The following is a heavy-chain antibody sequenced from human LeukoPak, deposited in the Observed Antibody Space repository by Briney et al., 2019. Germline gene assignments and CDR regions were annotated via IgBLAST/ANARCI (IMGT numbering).Heavy chain of an antibody. CDR3: ARGRHIVVVPAAPHGYFQH. CDR2: INHSGST. Sequence: ASETLSLTCAVYGGSFSGYYWSWIRQPPGKGLEWIGVINHSGSTNYNPSLKSRVTISVDTSKNQFSLKLSSVTAADTAVYYCARGRHIVVVPAAPHGYFQHWGQGTLVTVSS. J-gene: IGHJ1*01. D-gene: IGHD2-2*01. CDR1: GGSFSGYY. V-gene: IGHV4-34*01.